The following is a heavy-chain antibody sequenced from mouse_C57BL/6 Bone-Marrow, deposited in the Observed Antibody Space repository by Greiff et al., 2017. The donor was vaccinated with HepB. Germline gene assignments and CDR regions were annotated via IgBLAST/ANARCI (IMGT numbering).Heavy chain of an antibody. J-gene: IGHJ2*01. CDR1: GFTFTDYY. CDR2: IRNKANGYTT. V-gene: IGHV7-3*01. D-gene: IGHD2-4*01. Sequence: EVKLVESGGGLVQPGGSLSLSCAASGFTFTDYYMSWVRQPPGKALEWLGFIRNKANGYTTEYSASVKGRFTISRDNSQSILYLQMNALRAEDSATYYCARYRDYDYDGDYWGQGTTLTVSS. CDR3: ARYRDYDYDGDY.